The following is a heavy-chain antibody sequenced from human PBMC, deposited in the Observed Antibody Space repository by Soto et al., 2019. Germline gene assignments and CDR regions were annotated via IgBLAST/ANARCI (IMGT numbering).Heavy chain of an antibody. CDR2: IIPIFGTA. J-gene: IGHJ3*02. CDR3: ASAYYYDSSGYYFRKNAFDI. V-gene: IGHV1-69*13. Sequence: SVKLSCKASGGTFSSCAISCVRPAPGQGLEWMGGIIPIFGTANYAQKFQGRVTITADESTSTAYMELSSLRSEDTAVYYCASAYYYDSSGYYFRKNAFDIWGQGTMVTVSS. CDR1: GGTFSSCA. D-gene: IGHD3-22*01.